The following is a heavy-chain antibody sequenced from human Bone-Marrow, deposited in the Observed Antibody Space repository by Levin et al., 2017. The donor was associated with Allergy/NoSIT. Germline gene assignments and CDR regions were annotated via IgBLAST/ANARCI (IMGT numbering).Heavy chain of an antibody. CDR2: ISWNSGSI. V-gene: IGHV3-9*01. CDR3: AKDTEYYYDSTGYYNY. D-gene: IGHD3-22*01. CDR1: GFNFDHYA. J-gene: IGHJ4*02. Sequence: GGSLRLSCAASGFNFDHYAMHWVRQAPGKGLEWVSRISWNSGSICYEDSVKGRFTISRDNAKNSLYLQMNSLRPEDTAFYYCAKDTEYYYDSTGYYNYWGQGTLVTVSS.